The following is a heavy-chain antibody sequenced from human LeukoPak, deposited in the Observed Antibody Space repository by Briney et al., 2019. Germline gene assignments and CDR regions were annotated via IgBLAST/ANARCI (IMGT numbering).Heavy chain of an antibody. Sequence: SETLSLTCAVSGGSISSGGYSWSWIRQPPGKGLEWIGYIYHSGSTYYNPSLKSRVTISVDTSKNQFSLKLSSVTAADTAVYYCARVKYQLHFDYWGQGTLVTVSS. J-gene: IGHJ4*02. D-gene: IGHD2-2*01. CDR2: IYHSGST. CDR3: ARVKYQLHFDY. V-gene: IGHV4-30-2*01. CDR1: GGSISSGGYS.